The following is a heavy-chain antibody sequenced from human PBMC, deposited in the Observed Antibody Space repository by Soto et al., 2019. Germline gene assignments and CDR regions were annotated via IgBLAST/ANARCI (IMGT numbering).Heavy chain of an antibody. D-gene: IGHD3-10*01. CDR2: ISYDGSNK. V-gene: IGHV3-30-3*01. CDR1: GFTFSSYA. Sequence: QVQLVESGGGVVQPGRSLRLSCAASGFTFSSYAMHWVRQAPGKGLEWVAVISYDGSNKYYADSVKGRFTISRDNSKNTLYLQMNSLRAEDTAVYYCARDGGLLLWFVESSGRNAFDIWGQGTMVTVSS. CDR3: ARDGGLLLWFVESSGRNAFDI. J-gene: IGHJ3*02.